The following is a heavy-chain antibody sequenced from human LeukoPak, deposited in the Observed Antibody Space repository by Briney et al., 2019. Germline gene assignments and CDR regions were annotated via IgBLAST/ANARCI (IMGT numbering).Heavy chain of an antibody. CDR3: ARLITTVTTHFDY. CDR2: FYYTGGY. CDR1: GVSITTKNYY. Sequence: SETLSLTCTVSGVSITTKNYYWGWVRQPPGKRLEWIGNFYYTGGYFYNPSLKSRVNIILDTSKNQFSLELRSVTAADTAVYYCARLITTVTTHFDYWGQGTLITVSS. J-gene: IGHJ4*02. D-gene: IGHD4-17*01. V-gene: IGHV4-39*01.